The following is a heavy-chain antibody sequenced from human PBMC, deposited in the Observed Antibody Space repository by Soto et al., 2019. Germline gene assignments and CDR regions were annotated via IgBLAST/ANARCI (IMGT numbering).Heavy chain of an antibody. J-gene: IGHJ4*02. D-gene: IGHD1-26*01. CDR3: ATHGIVGVQPFDY. Sequence: ASVKVSCKASGYTFITHDINWVRQAPGQGFEWMGWMNPNSGNTGSAQKFQGRVTMTRNTSISTAYMELSSLTSEDTAVYYCATHGIVGVQPFDYWGQGALVTVSS. V-gene: IGHV1-8*01. CDR1: GYTFITHD. CDR2: MNPNSGNT.